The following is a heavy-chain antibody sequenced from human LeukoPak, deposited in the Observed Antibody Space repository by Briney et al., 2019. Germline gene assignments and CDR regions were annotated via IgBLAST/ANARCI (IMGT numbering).Heavy chain of an antibody. Sequence: PGGSLRLSCAASGFAFSSQAMGWVRQASGKGLEWVSVISDSGDITYYADSVKGRFTISRDNSKNTLFLQMNSLRAEDTAVYYCAKDARRTSGWYFFDYWGQGTLVTVSS. V-gene: IGHV3-23*01. CDR3: AKDARRTSGWYFFDY. D-gene: IGHD6-19*01. CDR1: GFAFSSQA. CDR2: ISDSGDIT. J-gene: IGHJ4*02.